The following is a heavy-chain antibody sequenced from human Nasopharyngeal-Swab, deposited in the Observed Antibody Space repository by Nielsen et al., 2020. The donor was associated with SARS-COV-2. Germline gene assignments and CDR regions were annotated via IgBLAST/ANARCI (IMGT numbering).Heavy chain of an antibody. CDR3: ARHKPPAMVTSYYFDY. J-gene: IGHJ4*02. Sequence: SETLSLTCTVSGGSISSSSYYWGWTCQPPGKGLEWIGSIYYSGSTYYNPSPKSRVTISVDTSKNQFSLKLSSVTAADTAVYYCARHKPPAMVTSYYFDYWGQGTLVTVSS. D-gene: IGHD5-18*01. CDR1: GGSISSSSYY. V-gene: IGHV4-39*01. CDR2: IYYSGST.